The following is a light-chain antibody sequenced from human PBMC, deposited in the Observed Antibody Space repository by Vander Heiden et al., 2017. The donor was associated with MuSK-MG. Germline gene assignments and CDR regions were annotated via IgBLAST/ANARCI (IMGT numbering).Light chain of an antibody. CDR2: GAS. Sequence: EIVLTQSPGPLSLSPGERATLPCRASQSVSSTYLAWYQQKPGQAPRLLIYGASSRATGIPDRFSGSGSGTDFTLTISRLEPEDFAVYYCQQDGSSPITFGQGTRLEIK. CDR1: QSVSSTY. J-gene: IGKJ5*01. CDR3: QQDGSSPIT. V-gene: IGKV3-20*01.